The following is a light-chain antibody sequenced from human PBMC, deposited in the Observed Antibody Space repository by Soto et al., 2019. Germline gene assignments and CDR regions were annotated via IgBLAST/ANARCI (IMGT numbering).Light chain of an antibody. V-gene: IGKV3-20*01. CDR2: GAS. J-gene: IGKJ1*01. CDR3: QQYGNSPQT. CDR1: QSVRSNF. Sequence: IVLTHSPGTLPFSPGEIATLSCRASQSVRSNFLAWYQHKPGQAPRLLIYGASSRATGTPDRFSGSGSGTDFTTTISRLEPEDFAVYYCQQYGNSPQTFGQGTKVDIK.